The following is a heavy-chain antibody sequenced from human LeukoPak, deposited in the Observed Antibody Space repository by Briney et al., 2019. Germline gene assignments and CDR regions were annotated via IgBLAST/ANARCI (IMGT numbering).Heavy chain of an antibody. CDR1: GGTFSSYG. J-gene: IGHJ6*02. CDR2: IIPIFGTA. D-gene: IGHD6-6*01. CDR3: ARLDEYSSSSRYYGMDV. V-gene: IGHV1-69*13. Sequence: ASVKVSCKASGGTFSSYGISWVRQAPGQGLEWMGGIIPIFGTANYAQKFQGRVTITADESTSTAYMELSSLRSEDTAVYYCARLDEYSSSSRYYGMDVWGQGTMVTVSS.